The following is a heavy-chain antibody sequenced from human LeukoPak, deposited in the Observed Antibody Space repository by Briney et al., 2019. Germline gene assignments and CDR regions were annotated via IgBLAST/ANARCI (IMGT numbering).Heavy chain of an antibody. CDR2: IKEDGSES. CDR1: GFIFSTYW. CDR3: ARQRNAGYFDY. D-gene: IGHD3-22*01. J-gene: IGHJ4*02. V-gene: IGHV3-7*03. Sequence: RAGGSLRLSCAASGFIFSTYWMSWVRQAPGKGLEWVANIKEDGSESHYVDSVKGRFTISRDNAKNSLYLQMNSLRAEDTAVYYCARQRNAGYFDYWGQGTLVTVSS.